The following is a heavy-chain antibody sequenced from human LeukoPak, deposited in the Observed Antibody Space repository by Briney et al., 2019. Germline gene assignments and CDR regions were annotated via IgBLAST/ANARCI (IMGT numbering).Heavy chain of an antibody. CDR1: GFTFSNYG. CDR3: ARAYSRESGYVFVFHH. V-gene: IGHV3-33*01. CDR2: IRYDESTK. Sequence: PGGSLRLSCAASGFTFSNYGFHWVRQAPGKGLEWVAVIRYDESTKYYADSVKGRFTISRDNSKNTVFLQMNSLRDEDTAVYYCARAYSRESGYVFVFHHWGQGTLVTVSP. D-gene: IGHD5-12*01. J-gene: IGHJ4*02.